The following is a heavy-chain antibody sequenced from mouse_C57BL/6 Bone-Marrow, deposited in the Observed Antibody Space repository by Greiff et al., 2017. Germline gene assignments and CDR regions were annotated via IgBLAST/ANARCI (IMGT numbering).Heavy chain of an antibody. CDR3: ARDGRELGWYFDV. CDR2: SRNKANDYTT. CDR1: GFTFSDFY. J-gene: IGHJ1*03. V-gene: IGHV7-1*01. Sequence: EVQVVESGGGLVQSGRSLRLSCATSGFTFSDFYMEWVRQAPGKGLEWIAASRNKANDYTTEYSASVKGRFIVSRDTSQSILYLQMNALRAEDTAIYYCARDGRELGWYFDVWGTGTTVTVSS. D-gene: IGHD1-3*01.